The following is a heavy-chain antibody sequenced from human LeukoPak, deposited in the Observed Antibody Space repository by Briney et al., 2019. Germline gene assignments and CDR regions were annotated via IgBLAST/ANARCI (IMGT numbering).Heavy chain of an antibody. V-gene: IGHV1-8*01. J-gene: IGHJ3*02. Sequence: ASVKVSCKASGYTFTSYDINWVRQATGRGLEWMGWMNPNSGNTGYAQKFQGRVTMTRNTSISTAYMELGSLRSEDTAVYYCAVEMATIRGDAFDIWGQGTMVTVSS. CDR1: GYTFTSYD. D-gene: IGHD5-24*01. CDR3: AVEMATIRGDAFDI. CDR2: MNPNSGNT.